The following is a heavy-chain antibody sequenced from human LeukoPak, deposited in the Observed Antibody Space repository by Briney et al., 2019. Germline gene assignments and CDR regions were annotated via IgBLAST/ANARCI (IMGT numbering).Heavy chain of an antibody. CDR2: IYYSGST. CDR3: AGRSGSTRYFDY. V-gene: IGHV4-59*01. J-gene: IGHJ4*02. Sequence: SETLSLTCTVSSGSITSYYWRWMRQPPGKGLEWIGYIYYSGSTNYNPSLKSRVTISVDTSKNQLSLKLSSVTAADTAVYYCAGRSGSTRYFDYWGQGTLVTVSS. CDR1: SGSITSYY. D-gene: IGHD1-26*01.